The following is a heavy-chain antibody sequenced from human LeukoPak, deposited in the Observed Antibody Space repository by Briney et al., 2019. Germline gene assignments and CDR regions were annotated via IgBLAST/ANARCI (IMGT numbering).Heavy chain of an antibody. CDR2: IWYDGSNQ. Sequence: HPGGSLRLSCAASGFTFSTYAMHWVRQAPGKGPEWVAVIWYDGSNQYYADSVKGRFTISRDNSKNTLYLQMNSLRAEDTAVYYCARALGGDYGMDVWGKGTAVTVSS. CDR1: GFTFSTYA. D-gene: IGHD2-15*01. CDR3: ARALGGDYGMDV. J-gene: IGHJ6*04. V-gene: IGHV3-33*01.